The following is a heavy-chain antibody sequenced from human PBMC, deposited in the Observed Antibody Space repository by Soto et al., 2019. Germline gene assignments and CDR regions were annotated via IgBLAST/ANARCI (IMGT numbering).Heavy chain of an antibody. CDR3: TPPWGY. J-gene: IGHJ4*02. Sequence: EVQLVESGGGLVQPGGSLKLSCAASGFTFSGSAMHWVRQASGKGRDWVGRIRSKANNYATAYAASVTGRCSISRDDAMNTVYLAVTSLKSEDTAVYYCTPPWGYWGQGTLVTVSS. CDR1: GFTFSGSA. CDR2: IRSKANNYAT. D-gene: IGHD3-16*01. V-gene: IGHV3-73*01.